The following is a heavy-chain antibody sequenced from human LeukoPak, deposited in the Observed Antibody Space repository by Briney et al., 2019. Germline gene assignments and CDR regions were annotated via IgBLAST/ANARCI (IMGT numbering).Heavy chain of an antibody. Sequence: ASVKVSCKASGYTFTSYGISWVRQAPGQGLEWMGWISAYNGNTNYAQKLQGRVTMTTDTSKSTAYMELRSLRSDDTAVYYCARLVWGSYQSGPSKDYWGQGTLVTVSS. CDR3: ARLVWGSYQSGPSKDY. CDR2: ISAYNGNT. CDR1: GYTFTSYG. D-gene: IGHD3-16*02. J-gene: IGHJ4*02. V-gene: IGHV1-18*01.